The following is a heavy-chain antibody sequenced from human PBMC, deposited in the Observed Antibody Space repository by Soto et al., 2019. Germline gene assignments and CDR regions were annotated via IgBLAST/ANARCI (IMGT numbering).Heavy chain of an antibody. CDR3: AKDSEGVILEWFLWGGEGMDV. Sequence: GGSLRLSCAASGFTFSSYAMSWVRQAPGKGLEWVSAISGSGGSTYYADSVKGRFTISRDNSKNTLYLQMNSLRAEDTAVYYCAKDSEGVILEWFLWGGEGMDVWGQGTTVTVSS. CDR1: GFTFSSYA. J-gene: IGHJ6*02. V-gene: IGHV3-23*01. CDR2: ISGSGGST. D-gene: IGHD3-3*01.